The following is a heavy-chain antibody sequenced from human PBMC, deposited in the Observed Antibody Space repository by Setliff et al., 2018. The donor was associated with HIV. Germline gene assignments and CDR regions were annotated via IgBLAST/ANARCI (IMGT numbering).Heavy chain of an antibody. CDR3: ARGGNSRAAWFDS. D-gene: IGHD5-12*01. Sequence: SETLSLTCTVSGGSINSHSWSWIRQPPGQGLEWIGDISFRGSTNYNSSLKSRATISVDTSKNQFSLKLSYVTAADTAVYYCARGGNSRAAWFDSWGQGTLVTVSS. J-gene: IGHJ5*01. CDR1: GGSINSHS. CDR2: ISFRGST. V-gene: IGHV4-59*11.